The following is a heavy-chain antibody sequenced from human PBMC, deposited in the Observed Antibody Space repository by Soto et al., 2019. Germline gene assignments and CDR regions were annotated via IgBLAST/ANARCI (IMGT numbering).Heavy chain of an antibody. V-gene: IGHV6-1*01. Sequence: SQTLSLTCAISGDSVSSNSATWNWIRQSPSRGLEWLGRTYYRSKWFIEYAVSVKSRITINPDTSKNQFSLQLNSVTPEDAAVYYCATALTTTTPSADFGFWDQGVLVTVSS. CDR1: GDSVSSNSAT. CDR2: TYYRSKWFI. J-gene: IGHJ4*02. D-gene: IGHD1-26*01. CDR3: ATALTTTTPSADFGF.